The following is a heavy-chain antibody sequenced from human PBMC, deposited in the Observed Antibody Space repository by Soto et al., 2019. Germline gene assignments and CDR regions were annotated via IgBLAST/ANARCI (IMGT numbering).Heavy chain of an antibody. V-gene: IGHV2-5*02. Sequence: QITLKESGPPLVRPAQPLTLTCAFSGFSLTTTHMGVAWIRQPPRKALEWLALIYWDDDKRYSPSLKNRLAISKDTARNRVVLTITNMNPEDTGTYFCAHAGDYDLLSFDHWGPGTLVTVSS. CDR2: IYWDDDK. D-gene: IGHD4-17*01. CDR3: AHAGDYDLLSFDH. CDR1: GFSLTTTHMG. J-gene: IGHJ4*02.